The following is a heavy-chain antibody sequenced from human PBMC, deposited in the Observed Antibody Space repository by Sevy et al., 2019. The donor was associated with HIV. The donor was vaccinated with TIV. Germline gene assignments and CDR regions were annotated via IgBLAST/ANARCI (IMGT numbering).Heavy chain of an antibody. J-gene: IGHJ4*02. D-gene: IGHD4-17*01. Sequence: GGSLRLSCAASGFAFSSYSMNWVGQAPGKGLEWVSYISSSSSTIYYADSVKGRFTISRDNAKNSLYLQMNSLRDEDTAVYYCAREMTTVVTYSDYWGQGTLVTVSS. CDR3: AREMTTVVTYSDY. V-gene: IGHV3-48*02. CDR1: GFAFSSYS. CDR2: ISSSSSTI.